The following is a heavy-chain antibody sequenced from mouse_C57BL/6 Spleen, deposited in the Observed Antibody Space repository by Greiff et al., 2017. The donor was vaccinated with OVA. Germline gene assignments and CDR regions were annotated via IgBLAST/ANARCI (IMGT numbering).Heavy chain of an antibody. J-gene: IGHJ3*01. CDR2: ISYDGSN. V-gene: IGHV3-6*01. CDR3: AWDSSGEAWFAY. D-gene: IGHD3-2*02. Sequence: EVQLVESGPGLVKPSQSLSLTCSVTGYSITSGYYWNWIRQFPGNKLEWMGYISYDGSNNYNPSLKNRISITRDTSKNQFFLKLNSVTTEDTATYYCAWDSSGEAWFAYWGQGTLVTVSA. CDR1: GYSITSGYY.